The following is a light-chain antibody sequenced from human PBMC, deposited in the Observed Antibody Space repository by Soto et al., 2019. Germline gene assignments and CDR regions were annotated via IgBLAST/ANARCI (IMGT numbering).Light chain of an antibody. V-gene: IGLV2-14*01. J-gene: IGLJ2*01. CDR1: SSDVGGYNY. CDR3: SSYTSSSTLDVV. CDR2: DVS. Sequence: QSALTQPASVSGSPGQSITISCTGTSSDVGGYNYVYWYQQHPGKAPKLIIYDVSNRPSGVSNRFSGSKSGNTASLTISGLQAEDEADYYCSSYTSSSTLDVVFGGGTKLNVL.